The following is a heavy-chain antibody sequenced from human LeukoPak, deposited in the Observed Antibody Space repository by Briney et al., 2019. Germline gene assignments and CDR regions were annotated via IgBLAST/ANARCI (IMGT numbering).Heavy chain of an antibody. CDR3: AKGDYVWGSYHDY. Sequence: GGTLRLSCAASGFTFSSYAMSWVRQAPGKGLEWVSAISGSGGSTYYADSVKGRFTISRDNSKNTLYLQMNSLRAEDTAVYYCAKGDYVWGSYHDYWGQGTLVTVSS. CDR2: ISGSGGST. V-gene: IGHV3-23*01. J-gene: IGHJ4*02. CDR1: GFTFSSYA. D-gene: IGHD3-16*01.